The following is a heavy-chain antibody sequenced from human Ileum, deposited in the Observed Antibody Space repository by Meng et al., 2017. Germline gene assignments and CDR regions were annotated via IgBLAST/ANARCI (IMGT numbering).Heavy chain of an antibody. J-gene: IGHJ4*02. CDR1: GGSFSHYD. CDR3: RLAYCIGECGDY. Sequence: QLQLQQWGAGLLKLSEPLSLTCAFYGGSFSHYDWNWIRQFPGKGLEWIGQINYSGSSNNNPSLSSRVTISADMSKSQSSLKLSSVTAADTAVYYCRLAYCIGECGDYWGQGTLVTVSS. V-gene: IGHV4-34*02. CDR2: INYSGSS. D-gene: IGHD2-21*01.